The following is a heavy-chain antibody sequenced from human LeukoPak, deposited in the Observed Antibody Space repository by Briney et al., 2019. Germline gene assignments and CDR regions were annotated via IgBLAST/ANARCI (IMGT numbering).Heavy chain of an antibody. Sequence: GGSLRLSCVVSGFTFSDYSMNWVRQAPGKGLEWVSSISGSSSYIYYAESVKGRFTISRENDKNSLYLQMSSLRAEDTAVYYCARDCSSTTCNLNWGQGTLVTVSS. V-gene: IGHV3-21*01. CDR2: ISGSSSYI. CDR3: ARDCSSTTCNLN. CDR1: GFTFSDYS. D-gene: IGHD2-2*01. J-gene: IGHJ4*02.